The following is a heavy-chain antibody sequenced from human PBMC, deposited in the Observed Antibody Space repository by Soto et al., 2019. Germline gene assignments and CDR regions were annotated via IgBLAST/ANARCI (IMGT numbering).Heavy chain of an antibody. Sequence: QVRLQESGPGLVKPSATLSLTGTVSGASVSSDSYSWAWNRQPPGKGLEWIGCFYFTGSTKTNPSIQTRVNIPVHESKNQMSLKLHTVTAADTAVCYSAKDPRFYGMEVWGQGTTVTVSS. J-gene: IGHJ6*02. CDR3: AKDPRFYGMEV. V-gene: IGHV4-61*01. CDR2: FYFTGST. CDR1: GASVSSDSYS.